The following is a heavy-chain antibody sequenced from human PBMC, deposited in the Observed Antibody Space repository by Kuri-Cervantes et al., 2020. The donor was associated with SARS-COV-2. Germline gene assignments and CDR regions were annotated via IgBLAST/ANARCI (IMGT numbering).Heavy chain of an antibody. D-gene: IGHD6-19*01. CDR1: GFTFKSYV. V-gene: IGHV3-23*01. Sequence: GESLKISCAASGFTFKSYVMSWVRQAPGKGLEWVSAISGSGGSTYYADSVKGRFTISRDNSKNTLYLQMNSLRAEDTAVYYCAKDYSSGWSTGFDFDYWGQGTLVTVSS. J-gene: IGHJ4*02. CDR3: AKDYSSGWSTGFDFDY. CDR2: ISGSGGST.